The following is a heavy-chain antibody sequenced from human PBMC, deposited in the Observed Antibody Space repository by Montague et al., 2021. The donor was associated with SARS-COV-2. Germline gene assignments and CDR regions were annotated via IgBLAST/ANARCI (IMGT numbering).Heavy chain of an antibody. CDR2: INHSGST. D-gene: IGHD3-22*01. V-gene: IGHV4-34*01. J-gene: IGHJ6*02. Sequence: SETLSLTYAVYGGSFSGYYWSWIRQPPGKGLEWIGEINHSGSTNYNPSLKSRVTISVNTSKNQFSLKLSSVTAADTAVYYCARALSGITMIVVVKTYYYYGMDVWGQGTTVTVSS. CDR3: ARALSGITMIVVVKTYYYYGMDV. CDR1: GGSFSGYY.